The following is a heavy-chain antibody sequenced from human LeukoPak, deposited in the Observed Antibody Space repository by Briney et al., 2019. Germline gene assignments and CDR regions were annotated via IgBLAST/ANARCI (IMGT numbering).Heavy chain of an antibody. J-gene: IGHJ1*01. V-gene: IGHV3-23*01. CDR1: GFTFDNYA. CDR2: ISGSGGST. Sequence: GGSLRLSCAASGFTFDNYAMTWVRQAPGKGLEWVSGISGSGGSTYYADSVKGRFTISRDNSKNTLYLQMNSLRAEDTAVYYCAKGPILYDSSGYYYDAYFQHWGQGTLVTVSS. D-gene: IGHD3-22*01. CDR3: AKGPILYDSSGYYYDAYFQH.